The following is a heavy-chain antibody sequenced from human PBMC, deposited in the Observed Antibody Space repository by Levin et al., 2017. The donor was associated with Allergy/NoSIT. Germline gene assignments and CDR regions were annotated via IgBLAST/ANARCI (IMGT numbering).Heavy chain of an antibody. J-gene: IGHJ6*02. CDR2: IYYSGST. CDR3: ARVGYGDYVAYYGMDV. V-gene: IGHV4-59*01. CDR1: GGSMRTYY. D-gene: IGHD4-17*01. Sequence: SQTLSLTCTVSGGSMRTYYWYWIRQPPGKGLQYIGNIYYSGSTNYNPSLRGRVTISADTSKNQFFLRLTAVTAADTAVYYSARVGYGDYVAYYGMDVWGQGTTVTVSS.